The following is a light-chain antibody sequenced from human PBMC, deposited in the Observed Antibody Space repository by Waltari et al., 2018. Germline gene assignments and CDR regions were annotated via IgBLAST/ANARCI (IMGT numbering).Light chain of an antibody. CDR2: KDI. CDR1: ALPNQF. Sequence: SYELTQPPSVSVSPGQTARITCSGDALPNQFAYWYQKKSGQAPVLIIYKDIGRPSGIPERFSVSNSVTTVTLTISGVQAEDEADYYCLSSDTSGAHVFGPGTKVIVL. J-gene: IGLJ1*01. CDR3: LSSDTSGAHV. V-gene: IGLV3-25*03.